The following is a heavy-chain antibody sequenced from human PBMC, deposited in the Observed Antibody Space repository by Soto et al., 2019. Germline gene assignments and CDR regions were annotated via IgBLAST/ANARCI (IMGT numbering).Heavy chain of an antibody. CDR3: AKRRGAGWHFDY. D-gene: IGHD2-15*01. J-gene: IGHJ4*02. CDR2: VSIGGST. CDR1: GFTFSSYA. Sequence: GGSLRLSCAASGFTFSSYAMGWVRQGPGKWLEWVAVVSIGGSTHYADSVRGRFTISRGNSKNTLSLQMNSLTAEDTAVYFCAKRRGAGWHFDYWGXGALVTVSS. V-gene: IGHV3-23*01.